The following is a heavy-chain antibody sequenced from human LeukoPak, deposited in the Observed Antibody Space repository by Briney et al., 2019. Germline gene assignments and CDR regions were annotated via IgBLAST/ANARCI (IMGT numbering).Heavy chain of an antibody. J-gene: IGHJ4*02. CDR1: GFTFSSYA. Sequence: GGSLRLSCAASGFTFSSYAMSWVRQAPGKGLEWVSAISGSGGSTYYADSVKGRFTISRDNSKNTLYLQMNSLRAEDTAVYYCARGGGYCSGGSCFDYWGQGALVTVSS. D-gene: IGHD2-15*01. CDR3: ARGGGYCSGGSCFDY. V-gene: IGHV3-23*01. CDR2: ISGSGGST.